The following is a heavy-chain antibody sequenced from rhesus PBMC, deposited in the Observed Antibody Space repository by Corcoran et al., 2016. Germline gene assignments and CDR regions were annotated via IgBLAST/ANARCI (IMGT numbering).Heavy chain of an antibody. V-gene: IGHV3-54*02. Sequence: EVQLVESGGGLVQPGGSLRLSCAASGFTFSSYGMHWVRQARGKGLGWVEVIWYDGSKKYNEDSVKDRFTISRDNSKNMLYLQMNNLRVEDMAVYYCVRDTVPYSSGWSGDSWGQGVLVTVSS. CDR1: GFTFSSYG. J-gene: IGHJ4*01. CDR3: VRDTVPYSSGWSGDS. CDR2: IWYDGSKK. D-gene: IGHD6S26*01.